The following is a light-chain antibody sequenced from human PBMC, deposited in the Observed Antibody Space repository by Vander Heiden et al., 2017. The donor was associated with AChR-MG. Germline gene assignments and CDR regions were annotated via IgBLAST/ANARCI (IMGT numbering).Light chain of an antibody. CDR1: ISNIESNT. CDR3: AAWDDSLNAVV. Sequence: QSVLTQPPSASGTPGQRVTISCSGSISNIESNTVSWYQQLPGTAPKLLSERNNQRPSGVPDRFAGSKSGTSALLDISGLQPEDEADFYCAAWDDSLNAVVFGGGTKLTVL. J-gene: IGLJ3*02. V-gene: IGLV1-44*01. CDR2: RNN.